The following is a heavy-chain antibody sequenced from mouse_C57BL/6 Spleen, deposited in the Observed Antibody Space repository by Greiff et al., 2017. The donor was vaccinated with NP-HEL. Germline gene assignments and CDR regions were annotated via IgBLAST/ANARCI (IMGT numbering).Heavy chain of an antibody. CDR3: AIYYDYDEGSPWFAY. J-gene: IGHJ3*01. V-gene: IGHV2-2*01. Sequence: VQVVESGPGLVQPSQSLSITCTVSGFSFTSYGVHWVRQSPGKGLEWLGVIWSGGSTDYNAAFISRLSISKDNSKSQVFFKMNSLQADDTAIYYCAIYYDYDEGSPWFAYWGQGTLVTVSA. CDR1: GFSFTSYG. CDR2: IWSGGST. D-gene: IGHD2-4*01.